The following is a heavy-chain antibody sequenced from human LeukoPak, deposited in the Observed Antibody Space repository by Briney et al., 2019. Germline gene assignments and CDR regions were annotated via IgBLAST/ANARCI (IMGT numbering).Heavy chain of an antibody. Sequence: PGGSLRLSCAASGFTFSSYAMSWVRQAPGKGLEWVSAISGSGGSTYYADSVKGRFTISRDNSKNTLYLQMNSLRAEDTAVYYCAKLSQKGGDFWSGYYTGDAFDIWGKGTMVTVSS. D-gene: IGHD3-3*01. CDR1: GFTFSSYA. CDR3: AKLSQKGGDFWSGYYTGDAFDI. V-gene: IGHV3-23*01. J-gene: IGHJ3*02. CDR2: ISGSGGST.